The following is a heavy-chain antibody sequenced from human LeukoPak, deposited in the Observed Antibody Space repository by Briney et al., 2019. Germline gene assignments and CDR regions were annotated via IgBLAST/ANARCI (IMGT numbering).Heavy chain of an antibody. CDR2: TSASGGST. V-gene: IGHV3-23*01. CDR3: EKVTKGSYGLTTVRRVIINSAALYSFDI. D-gene: IGHD3-10*01. J-gene: IGHJ6*04. Sequence: PGRSVRLSCAASGFTLSSYAMSWVRQAPGKGLESVSVTSASGGSTNYADSVKGRFTIPRDNSTNTVYLQVDSPSAEDTAVYYCEKVTKGSYGLTTVRRVIINSAALYSFDIWGKGTMVTVSS. CDR1: GFTLSSYA.